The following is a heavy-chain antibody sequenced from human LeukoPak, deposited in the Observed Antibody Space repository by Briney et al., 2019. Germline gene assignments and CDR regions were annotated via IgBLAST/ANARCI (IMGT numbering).Heavy chain of an antibody. Sequence: ASVKVSCKASGYTFTAYTMHWVRQAPGQRLEWMGWINAGNGITKYSQDFQGRVTITRNTSISTAYMELSSLRSEDTAVYYCARGPKPRRKEGGSCYWFDPWGQGTLVTVS. CDR2: INAGNGIT. J-gene: IGHJ5*02. CDR1: GYTFTAYT. V-gene: IGHV1-3*03. CDR3: ARGPKPRRKEGGSCYWFDP. D-gene: IGHD2-15*01.